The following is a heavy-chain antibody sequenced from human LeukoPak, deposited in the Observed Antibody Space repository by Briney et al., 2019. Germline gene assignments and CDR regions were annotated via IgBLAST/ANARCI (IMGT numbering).Heavy chain of an antibody. CDR2: TSSSGST. CDR3: ARALVRSGSYYDFDF. D-gene: IGHD1-26*01. CDR1: GGXISGYY. V-gene: IGHV4-59*01. J-gene: IGHJ4*02. Sequence: SETLSLTCTFSGGXISGYYCNWIRQPPGKELEWIGYTSSSGSTNYNPSLKSRVTISLDTSKNQFSLNLNSVTAADTAVYYCARALVRSGSYYDFDFWGQGTLVTVSS.